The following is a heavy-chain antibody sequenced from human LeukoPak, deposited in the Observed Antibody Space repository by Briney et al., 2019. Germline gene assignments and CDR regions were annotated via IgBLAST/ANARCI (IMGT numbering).Heavy chain of an antibody. CDR1: GFTFDDYA. V-gene: IGHV3-9*01. CDR3: AKDSERYFDSQGYFDY. D-gene: IGHD3-9*01. CDR2: ISWNSGSV. J-gene: IGHJ4*02. Sequence: GGSLRLSCAASGFTFDDYAMHWVRQAPGKGLEWVSGISWNSGSVGYADSVKGRFTISRDNAKNSLYLQMNSLRAEDTALYYCAKDSERYFDSQGYFDYWAREPWSPSPQ.